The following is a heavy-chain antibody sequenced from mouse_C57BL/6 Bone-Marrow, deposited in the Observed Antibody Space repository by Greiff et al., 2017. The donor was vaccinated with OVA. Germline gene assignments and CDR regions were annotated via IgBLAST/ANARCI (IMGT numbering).Heavy chain of an antibody. J-gene: IGHJ4*01. CDR1: GFTFSSYA. V-gene: IGHV5-4*01. Sequence: EVQGVESGGGLVKPGGSLKLSCAASGFTFSSYAMSWVRQTPEQRLEWVATISDGGSYTYYPDNVKGRFTISRDNAKNNLYLQMSHLKSEDTAMYYCARDKTTVVAKGLYYYAMDYWGQGTSVTVSS. D-gene: IGHD1-1*01. CDR2: ISDGGSYT. CDR3: ARDKTTVVAKGLYYYAMDY.